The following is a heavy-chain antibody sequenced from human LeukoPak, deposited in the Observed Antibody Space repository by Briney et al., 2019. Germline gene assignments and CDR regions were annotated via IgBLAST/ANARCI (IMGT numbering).Heavy chain of an antibody. CDR2: MNPNSGNT. J-gene: IGHJ4*02. CDR1: GYTFTSYD. Sequence: AASVKVSCKASGYTFTSYDINWVRQATGQGLEWMGWMNPNSGNTGYAQKLQGRVTMTTDTSTSTAYMELRSLRSDDTAVYYCARVYSSRGDYWGQGTLVTVSS. V-gene: IGHV1-8*01. D-gene: IGHD6-13*01. CDR3: ARVYSSRGDY.